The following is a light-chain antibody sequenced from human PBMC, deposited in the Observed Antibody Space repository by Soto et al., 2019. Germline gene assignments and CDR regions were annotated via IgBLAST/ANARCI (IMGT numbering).Light chain of an antibody. CDR1: GRDVGGYNY. Sequence: QSALTQPASVSGSPGQSITISCTGTGRDVGGYNYVSWYQQHPGKVPKLMIYDVSNRPSGVSNRFSGSKSGNTASLTISGLQAEDEADYYCSSYRSSNTVGFGGGTKLTVL. V-gene: IGLV2-14*01. CDR3: SSYRSSNTVG. CDR2: DVS. J-gene: IGLJ2*01.